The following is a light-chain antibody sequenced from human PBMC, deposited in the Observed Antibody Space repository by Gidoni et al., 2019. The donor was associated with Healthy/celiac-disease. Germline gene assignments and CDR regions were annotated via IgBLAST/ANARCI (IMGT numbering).Light chain of an antibody. J-gene: IGKJ2*01. CDR1: QSVSSY. Sequence: EIVLTQSPATLSLSPGESATLSCRARQSVSSYLAWYQQKPGQAPRLLIYDASNRATGIPARFSGSGSGTDFTLTISSLEPEDFAVYYCQQRSNWPAFGQGTKLEIK. CDR3: QQRSNWPA. CDR2: DAS. V-gene: IGKV3-11*01.